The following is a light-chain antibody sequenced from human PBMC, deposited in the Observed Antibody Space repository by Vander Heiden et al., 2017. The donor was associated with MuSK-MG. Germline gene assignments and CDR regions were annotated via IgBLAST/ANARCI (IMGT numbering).Light chain of an antibody. CDR1: QSVDTY. J-gene: IGKJ2*01. Sequence: EIVLTQSPGTLSLSPGERATLSCRASQSVDTYYAAYQQKPRQPPRRLIYDAASSAASGPARIIGSSSCRNFTLPTSSRVHADFAVYYYRQRYGWSPVYTFGQGTKLEI. CDR2: DAA. CDR3: RQRYGWSPVYT. V-gene: IGKV3-11*02.